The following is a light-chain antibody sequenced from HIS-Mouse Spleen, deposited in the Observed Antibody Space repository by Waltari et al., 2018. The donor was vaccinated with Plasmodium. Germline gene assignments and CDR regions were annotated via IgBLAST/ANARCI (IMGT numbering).Light chain of an antibody. J-gene: IGLJ3*02. Sequence: QSPLTQPASGSGSPGQSITISCTGTSSEVGGYNLVSWYQQHPGKAPNLMIYEGSKRPSGVSNRFSGSKSGNTASLTISGLQAEDEADYYCCSYAGSSTFVFGGGTKLTVL. CDR3: CSYAGSSTFV. CDR2: EGS. CDR1: SSEVGGYNL. V-gene: IGLV2-23*03.